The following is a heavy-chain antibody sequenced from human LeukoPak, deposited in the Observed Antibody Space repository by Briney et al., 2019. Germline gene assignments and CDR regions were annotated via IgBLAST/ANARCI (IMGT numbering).Heavy chain of an antibody. CDR2: ISGIGDNT. CDR1: GFSFSSYA. CDR3: AKDVKSGPQGYFDY. V-gene: IGHV3-23*01. J-gene: IGHJ4*02. Sequence: GGSLRLSCAASGFSFSSYAMNWVSQAPGKGLEWVSGISGIGDNTYYADSVKGRFTISRDNSKNTLQLQMNSLRAEDTAVYYCAKDVKSGPQGYFDYWGQGTLVTVSS.